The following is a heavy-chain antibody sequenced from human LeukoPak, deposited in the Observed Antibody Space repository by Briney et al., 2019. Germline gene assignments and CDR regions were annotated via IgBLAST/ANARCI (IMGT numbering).Heavy chain of an antibody. V-gene: IGHV1-18*01. CDR2: ISPYNGNT. J-gene: IGHJ4*02. D-gene: IGHD3-16*02. Sequence: GASVKVSCKASGYTFTNYAITWVRQAPGQGLEWMGWISPYNGNTNFAQNLQGRVTMTTDTATSTAYMELRDLRSDDTAMYYCAITSARGTYRFLDYWGQGTLFTVSS. CDR1: GYTFTNYA. CDR3: AITSARGTYRFLDY.